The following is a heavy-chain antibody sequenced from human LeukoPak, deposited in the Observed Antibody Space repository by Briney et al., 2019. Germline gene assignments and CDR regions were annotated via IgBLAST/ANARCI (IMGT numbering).Heavy chain of an antibody. Sequence: PSETVSLIQSEPSGCISADCWTWIQQRPGKGKKRIGNVFFSGSTNDKGSLKSGVTISVDASKIQFSLQLSSVTAADKAVYYCAGVEELRQAFDIWGQGTMVTVSS. CDR1: SGCISADC. CDR2: VFFSGST. J-gene: IGHJ3*02. D-gene: IGHD1-26*01. V-gene: IGHV4-59*01. CDR3: AGVEELRQAFDI.